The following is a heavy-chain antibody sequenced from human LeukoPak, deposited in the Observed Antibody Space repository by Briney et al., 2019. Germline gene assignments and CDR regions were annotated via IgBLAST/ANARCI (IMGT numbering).Heavy chain of an antibody. CDR1: GGSISSGGYY. V-gene: IGHV4-31*03. Sequence: KASETLSLTCTVSGGSISSGGYYWSWIRQHPGKGLEWIGYIYYSGSTYYNPSLKSRVTISVDTSKNQFSPKLSSVTAADTAVYYCARVVTIFGVVIIGGTHWFDPWGQGTLVTVSS. CDR2: IYYSGST. D-gene: IGHD3-3*01. CDR3: ARVVTIFGVVIIGGTHWFDP. J-gene: IGHJ5*02.